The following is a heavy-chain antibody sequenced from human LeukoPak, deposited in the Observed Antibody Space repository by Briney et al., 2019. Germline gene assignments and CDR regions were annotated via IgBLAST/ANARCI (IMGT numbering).Heavy chain of an antibody. CDR2: FDPEDGET. CDR1: GYTLTELS. J-gene: IGHJ4*02. Sequence: ASVRVSCKVSGYTLTELSMHWVRQAPGKGLEWMGGFDPEDGETIYAQKFQGRVTMTEDTSTDTAYMELSSPRSEDTAVYYCATVNGGSCYYWGQGTLVTVSS. V-gene: IGHV1-24*01. CDR3: ATVNGGSCYY. D-gene: IGHD2-15*01.